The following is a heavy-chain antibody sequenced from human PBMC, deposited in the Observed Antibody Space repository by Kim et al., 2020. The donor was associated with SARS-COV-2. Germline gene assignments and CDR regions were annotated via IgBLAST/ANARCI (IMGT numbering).Heavy chain of an antibody. CDR3: AKDRGDTYSSGWYYFDY. V-gene: IGHV3-30*18. D-gene: IGHD6-19*01. CDR2: ISYDGSNK. CDR1: GFTFSSYG. J-gene: IGHJ4*02. Sequence: GGSLRLSCAASGFTFSSYGMHWVRQAPGKGLEWVAVISYDGSNKYYADSVKGRFTISRDNSKNTLYLQMNSLRAEDTAVYYCAKDRGDTYSSGWYYFDYWGQGTLVTVSS.